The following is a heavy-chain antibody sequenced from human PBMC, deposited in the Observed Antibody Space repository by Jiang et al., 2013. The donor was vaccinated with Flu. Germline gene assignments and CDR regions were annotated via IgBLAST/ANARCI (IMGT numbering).Heavy chain of an antibody. CDR2: VHHSGST. J-gene: IGHJ4*02. V-gene: IGHV4-34*01. D-gene: IGHD6-19*01. Sequence: LKPSETLSLSCAVYGGSFSGYWSWIRQPPGEGLEWVGEVHHSGSTKYNPSLKSRVTISVDTSKNQFSLKLSSVTAADTAVYYCARVVEVAGRAFDYWGQGTLVTVSS. CDR1: GGSFSGY. CDR3: ARVVEVAGRAFDY.